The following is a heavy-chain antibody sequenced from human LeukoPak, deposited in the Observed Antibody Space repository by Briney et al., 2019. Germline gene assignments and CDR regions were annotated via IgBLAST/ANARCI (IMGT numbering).Heavy chain of an antibody. Sequence: GGSLTLSCAASGLTVSSNYMKWLRQAPGRGVEGVSVIYSGGSTYYADSVKGRFTISRDNSKNTLYLQMGSLRTEDMAVYYCAREASIVVRCSDYWGQGTLVTVSS. J-gene: IGHJ4*02. CDR2: IYSGGST. V-gene: IGHV3-66*01. CDR1: GLTVSSNY. CDR3: AREASIVVRCSDY. D-gene: IGHD6-6*01.